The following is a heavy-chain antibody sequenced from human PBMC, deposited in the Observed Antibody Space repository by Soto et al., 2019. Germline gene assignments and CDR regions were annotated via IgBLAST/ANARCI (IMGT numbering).Heavy chain of an antibody. D-gene: IGHD6-19*01. CDR3: AKGLAWLVLYGFDY. Sequence: EVQLLESGGGLVQPGGSPRLSCAASGFTFSSYAMSWVRQAPGKGLEWVSVISGSGSSTYYADSVKGRFTISRDNSKNTLYLQMNSLRAEDTAVYYCAKGLAWLVLYGFDYWGQGTLVTVSS. V-gene: IGHV3-23*01. CDR2: ISGSGSST. CDR1: GFTFSSYA. J-gene: IGHJ4*02.